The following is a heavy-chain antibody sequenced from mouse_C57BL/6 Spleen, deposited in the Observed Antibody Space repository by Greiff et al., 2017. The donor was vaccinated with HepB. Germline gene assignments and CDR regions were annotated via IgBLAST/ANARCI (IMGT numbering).Heavy chain of an antibody. J-gene: IGHJ2*01. CDR1: GYSITSGYY. CDR2: ISYDGSN. CDR3: ARDDDGYDY. Sequence: VQLKESGPGLVKPSQSLSLTCSVTGYSITSGYYWNWIRQFPGNKLEWMGYISYDGSNNYNPSLKNRISITRDTSKNQFFLKLNSVTTEDTATYDCARDDDGYDYWGQGTTLTVSS. D-gene: IGHD2-3*01. V-gene: IGHV3-6*01.